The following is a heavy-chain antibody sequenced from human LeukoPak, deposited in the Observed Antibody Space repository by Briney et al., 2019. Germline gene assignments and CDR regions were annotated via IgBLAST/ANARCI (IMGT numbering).Heavy chain of an antibody. J-gene: IGHJ6*02. V-gene: IGHV3-66*01. CDR3: AKDPRSSGWLSYGMDV. CDR2: IYSGGST. CDR1: GFTVSSNY. D-gene: IGHD6-19*01. Sequence: PGGSLRLSCAASGFTVSSNYMSWVRQAPGKGLEWVSVIYSGGSTYYADSVKGRFTISRDNSKNTLYLQMNSLRAEDTAVYYCAKDPRSSGWLSYGMDVWGQGTTVTVSS.